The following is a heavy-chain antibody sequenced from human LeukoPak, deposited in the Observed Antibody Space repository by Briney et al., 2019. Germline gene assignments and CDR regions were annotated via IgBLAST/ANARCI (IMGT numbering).Heavy chain of an antibody. D-gene: IGHD3-22*01. V-gene: IGHV3-23*01. CDR2: ISGSGGST. Sequence: GGSLRLSCAASGFTFSSYAMSWVRQAPGKGLEWVSSISGSGGSTYSADSVKGRLTISRDNAKNTVYLQMNSLRAEDTAVYYCARAPYYYDSSGLGYWGQGTLVTVSS. CDR3: ARAPYYYDSSGLGY. CDR1: GFTFSSYA. J-gene: IGHJ4*02.